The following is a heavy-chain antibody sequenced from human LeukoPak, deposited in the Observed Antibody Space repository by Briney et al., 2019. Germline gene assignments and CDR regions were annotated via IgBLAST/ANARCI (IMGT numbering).Heavy chain of an antibody. Sequence: SETLSLTCAVYGGSFRGCYWRWIRQPPGKGLEWIGEINHSGSTNNNPSLNSRVIITVDTSKKQFSLKLSSVTAADTAVYYCARQYHSTVSDAFDIWGQGTMVTVSS. D-gene: IGHD3-22*01. CDR3: ARQYHSTVSDAFDI. CDR2: INHSGST. J-gene: IGHJ3*02. CDR1: GGSFRGCY. V-gene: IGHV4-34*01.